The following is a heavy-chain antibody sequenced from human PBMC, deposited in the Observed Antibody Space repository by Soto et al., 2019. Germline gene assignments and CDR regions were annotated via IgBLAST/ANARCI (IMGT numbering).Heavy chain of an antibody. CDR3: ARLVYDTRLKYMYFDF. Sequence: AETLSLTCAVSGVSLTSGNWWTWVRQSPQRGLEYIGEIFHDGTANYYPSFERRVAMSVDTSRNQFSLKAASVTAADTAVYFCARLVYDTRLKYMYFDFWGPGTLVTV. V-gene: IGHV4-4*01. J-gene: IGHJ4*02. CDR1: GVSLTSGNW. D-gene: IGHD3-22*01. CDR2: IFHDGTA.